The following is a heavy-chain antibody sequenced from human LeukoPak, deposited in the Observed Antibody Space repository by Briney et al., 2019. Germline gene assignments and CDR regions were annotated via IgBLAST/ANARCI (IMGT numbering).Heavy chain of an antibody. CDR2: ISSSGSTI. CDR1: GFTFSSYA. Sequence: GGSLRPSSAASGFTFSSYAMRWVRQAPGKGLEWVSYISSSGSTIYYADSVKGRFTISRDNAKNSLYLQMNSLRAEDTAVYYCARLFTTVTIGSGDIDYWGQGTLVTVSS. V-gene: IGHV3-48*03. D-gene: IGHD4-17*01. CDR3: ARLFTTVTIGSGDIDY. J-gene: IGHJ4*02.